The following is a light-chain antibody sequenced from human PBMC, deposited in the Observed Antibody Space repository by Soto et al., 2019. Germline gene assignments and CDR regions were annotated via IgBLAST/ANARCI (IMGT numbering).Light chain of an antibody. CDR3: QSYDSSLSGAWV. CDR1: SSNIGAGYD. CDR2: GNS. Sequence: QSVLTQPPSVSAAPGQKFTISCTWISSNIGAGYDVHWYQQLPGTAPKLLIYGNSNRPSGVPDRFSGSKSGTSASLAITGLQAEDEADYYCQSYDSSLSGAWVFGTGTKVTVL. J-gene: IGLJ1*01. V-gene: IGLV1-40*01.